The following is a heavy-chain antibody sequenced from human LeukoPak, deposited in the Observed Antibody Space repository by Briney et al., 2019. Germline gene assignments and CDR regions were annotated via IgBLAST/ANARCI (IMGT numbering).Heavy chain of an antibody. CDR2: IFYTGSS. CDR1: GGSISSGRYY. Sequence: SETLSLTCTVSGGSISSGRYYWGWIRQPPGKGLEWIGSIFYTGSSYYNPSLKSRVTMSVDTSKNQFSLKLTSVTAADTAVYYCARHTGYGYGLLDYWGQGALVTVSS. J-gene: IGHJ4*02. CDR3: ARHTGYGYGLLDY. D-gene: IGHD5-18*01. V-gene: IGHV4-39*01.